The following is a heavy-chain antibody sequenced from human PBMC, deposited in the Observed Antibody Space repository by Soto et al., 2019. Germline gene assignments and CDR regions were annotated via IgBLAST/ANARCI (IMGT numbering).Heavy chain of an antibody. Sequence: SLRLSCAASGFTFSSYAMSWVRQAPGKGLEWVSAISGSGGSTYYADSVKGRFTISRDNSKNTLYLQMNSLRAEDTAVYYCAKIPAPGGYYYYYGMDVWGQGTTVTVSS. D-gene: IGHD2-2*02. J-gene: IGHJ6*02. V-gene: IGHV3-23*01. CDR3: AKIPAPGGYYYYYGMDV. CDR2: ISGSGGST. CDR1: GFTFSSYA.